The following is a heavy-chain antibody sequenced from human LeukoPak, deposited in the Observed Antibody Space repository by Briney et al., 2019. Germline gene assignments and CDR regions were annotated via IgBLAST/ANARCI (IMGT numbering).Heavy chain of an antibody. CDR1: GFTFSRYG. CDR3: AKTPPFSYYYMDV. D-gene: IGHD2-15*01. V-gene: IGHV3-33*06. Sequence: GGSLRLSCAASGFTFSRYGMHWVRQAPGKGLEWVAVIWYDGSNKYYADSVKGRFTISRDNYKNTLYLQMNSLRAEDTAVYYCAKTPPFSYYYMDVWGKGTTVTVSS. CDR2: IWYDGSNK. J-gene: IGHJ6*03.